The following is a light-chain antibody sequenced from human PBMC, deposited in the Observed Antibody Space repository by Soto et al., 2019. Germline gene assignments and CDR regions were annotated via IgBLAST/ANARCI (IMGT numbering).Light chain of an antibody. CDR3: NSYTSSSTYV. CDR1: SSDVGGYDY. Sequence: QSALTQPASVSGSPGQSIAISCTGTSSDVGGYDYVSWYQQHPGKAPKLMIYDVSNRPSGVSSRFSGSKSGNTASLTISGLQAEDEADYYCNSYTSSSTYVFGTGTKDTDL. CDR2: DVS. J-gene: IGLJ1*01. V-gene: IGLV2-14*01.